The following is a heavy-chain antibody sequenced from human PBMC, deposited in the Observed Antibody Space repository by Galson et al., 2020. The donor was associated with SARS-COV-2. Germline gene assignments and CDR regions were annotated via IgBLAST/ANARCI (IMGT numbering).Heavy chain of an antibody. CDR2: INSGGGST. Sequence: GGSLRLSCAASRFNFDDYTMHWVRQAPGKGLEWVSLINSGGGSTYYADSVKGRFTISRDNSKKSLYLQMNSLRPEDTAFYYCAKDVGTETYSFDHWGQGTLVTVSS. J-gene: IGHJ4*02. V-gene: IGHV3-43*01. CDR1: RFNFDDYT. CDR3: AKDVGTETYSFDH.